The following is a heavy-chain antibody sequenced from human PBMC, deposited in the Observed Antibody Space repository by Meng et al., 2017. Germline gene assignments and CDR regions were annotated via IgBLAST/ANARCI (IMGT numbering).Heavy chain of an antibody. D-gene: IGHD6-25*01. CDR3: ASAGGTTVAATALFGY. Sequence: GESLKISCAASGFTFSSYWMHWVRQAPGKGLEWVAVISYDGSNKYYADSVKGRFTISRDNSKNTLYLQMNSLRAEDTAVYYCASAGGTTVAATALFGYWGQGTLVTVSS. J-gene: IGHJ4*02. V-gene: IGHV3-30*01. CDR2: ISYDGSNK. CDR1: GFTFSSYW.